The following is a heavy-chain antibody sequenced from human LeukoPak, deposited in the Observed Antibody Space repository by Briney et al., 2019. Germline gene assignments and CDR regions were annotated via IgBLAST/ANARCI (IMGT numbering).Heavy chain of an antibody. D-gene: IGHD2-15*01. V-gene: IGHV3-23*01. CDR3: AKGDVVVVAATPSWFDP. J-gene: IGHJ5*02. CDR1: GFTFSSYA. CDR2: ISGSGGST. Sequence: PGGSLRLSCAASGFTFSSYAMSWVRQAPGKGLEWVSAISGSGGSTYYADSVKGRFTISRDNSKNTLHLQMNSLRAEDTAVYYCAKGDVVVVAATPSWFDPWGQGTLVTVSS.